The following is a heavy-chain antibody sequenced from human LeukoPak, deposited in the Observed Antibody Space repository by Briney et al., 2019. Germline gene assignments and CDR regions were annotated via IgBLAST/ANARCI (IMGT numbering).Heavy chain of an antibody. CDR3: AKEHMAAAVYYFDY. J-gene: IGHJ4*02. Sequence: PGGSLRLSCTASGFTFGDYAMSWVRQAPGKGLEWVSSINPSSGNTYYADSVKGRFTISGDYSKNTLYLQMNSLRAEDTAVYYCAKEHMAAAVYYFDYWGQGTLVTVSS. D-gene: IGHD2-15*01. CDR1: GFTFGDYA. V-gene: IGHV3-23*01. CDR2: INPSSGNT.